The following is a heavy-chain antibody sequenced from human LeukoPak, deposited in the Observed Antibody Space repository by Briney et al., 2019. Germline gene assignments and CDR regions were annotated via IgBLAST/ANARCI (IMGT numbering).Heavy chain of an antibody. D-gene: IGHD1-1*01. CDR1: GGSISSSSYY. V-gene: IGHV4-39*02. J-gene: IGHJ4*02. CDR2: FYQSGST. Sequence: NPSETLSLTCTVSGGSISSSSYYWGWIRQSPETGLEWIGSFYQSGSTYYNPSLKSRVTISVDTSKNHFSLKLSSVTAADTAIYYCARGGLAPGGGGTFDFWGQGTLVTVSS. CDR3: ARGGLAPGGGGTFDF.